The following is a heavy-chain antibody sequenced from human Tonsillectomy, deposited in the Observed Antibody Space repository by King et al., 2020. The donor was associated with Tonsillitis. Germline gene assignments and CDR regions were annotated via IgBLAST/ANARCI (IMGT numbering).Heavy chain of an antibody. CDR2: SYDSGST. Sequence: VQLQESGPGLVKPSETLSLTCTVSGGSISSYYWSWIRQPPGKGLDWIVYSYDSGSTTYNPSLKRRVTISVDTSKNQFSLKLSSVTAADTAVYYCARGRRGDSGGYYKNLYWNYWGQGTLVTVSS. CDR1: GGSISSYY. V-gene: IGHV4-59*01. CDR3: ARGRRGDSGGYYKNLYWNY. D-gene: IGHD3-22*01. J-gene: IGHJ4*02.